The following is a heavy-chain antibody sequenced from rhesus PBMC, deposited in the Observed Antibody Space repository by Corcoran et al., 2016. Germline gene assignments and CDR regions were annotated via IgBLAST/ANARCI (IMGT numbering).Heavy chain of an antibody. Sequence: QVQLQESGPGLVKPSETLSLTCAVSGGSFSSYWWTWIRQPPGKGMEWIGEIKGNSGVTNDNPSLTRRVTISQDASKNQFSLKLVSVTAADTAVYYCARVARRSWNDSFDYWGQGVLVTVSS. CDR3: ARVARRSWNDSFDY. D-gene: IGHD1-14*01. V-gene: IGHV4-80*01. CDR2: IKGNSGVT. J-gene: IGHJ4*01. CDR1: GGSFSSYW.